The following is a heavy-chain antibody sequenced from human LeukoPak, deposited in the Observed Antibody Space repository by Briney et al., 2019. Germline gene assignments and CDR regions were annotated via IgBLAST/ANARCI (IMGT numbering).Heavy chain of an antibody. Sequence: PGGSLRLSRAASGFTFDDYGVSWVRQAPGKGLEWVSGINWNGGSTGYADSVKGRFTISRDNAKNSLYLQMNSLRAEDTALYYCARWRRLDDYGDYRAYFDYWGQGTLVTVSS. CDR3: ARWRRLDDYGDYRAYFDY. CDR1: GFTFDDYG. D-gene: IGHD4-17*01. J-gene: IGHJ4*02. V-gene: IGHV3-20*04. CDR2: INWNGGST.